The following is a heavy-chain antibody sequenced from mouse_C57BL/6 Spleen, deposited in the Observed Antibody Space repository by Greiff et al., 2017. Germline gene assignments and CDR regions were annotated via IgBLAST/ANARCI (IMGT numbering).Heavy chain of an antibody. D-gene: IGHD1-1*01. J-gene: IGHJ1*03. V-gene: IGHV1-82*01. CDR2: IYPGDGDT. Sequence: VQLQQSGPELVKPGASVKISCKASGYAFSSSWMNWVKQRPGKGLEWIGRIYPGDGDTNYNGKFKGKATLTADKSSSTAYMQLSSLTSEDTAVYCGARGSYYYGRSPYVDVWGKGTTVTVSS. CDR3: ARGSYYYGRSPYVDV. CDR1: GYAFSSSW.